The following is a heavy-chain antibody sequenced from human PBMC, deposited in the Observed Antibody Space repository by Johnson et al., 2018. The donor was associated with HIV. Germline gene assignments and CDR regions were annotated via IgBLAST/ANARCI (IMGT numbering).Heavy chain of an antibody. Sequence: VQLLESGGGVIQPGRSQRLSCAASGFTFSDYYMSWIHQAPGKGLEWVSYISSSGSSRYYADSVKGRFTVSRDNAKNSLYLQMNRLRVEDTAVYYCARDPFCRHVAISLVWVGPCGALWG. V-gene: IGHV3-11*04. J-gene: IGHJ2*01. D-gene: IGHD5-12*01. CDR2: ISSSGSSR. CDR1: GFTFSDYY. CDR3: ARDPFCRHVAISLVWVGPCGAL.